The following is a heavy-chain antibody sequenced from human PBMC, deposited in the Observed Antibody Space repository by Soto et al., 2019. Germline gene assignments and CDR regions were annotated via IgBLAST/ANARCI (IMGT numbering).Heavy chain of an antibody. V-gene: IGHV4-39*01. CDR1: GGSITSSSYY. CDR3: AIPVYAYKYAYGAPFHM. D-gene: IGHD3-16*01. J-gene: IGHJ3*02. CDR2: VYYAGRT. Sequence: QLQLQESGPGLVRPSETLSLTCSVSGGSITSSSYYWAWIRQPPGKGLEWIGDVYYAGRTSYSPSLTRRVTISVDTSKKQFSLTLSSVSAAATAIYYCAIPVYAYKYAYGAPFHMWGQGTMVTVSS.